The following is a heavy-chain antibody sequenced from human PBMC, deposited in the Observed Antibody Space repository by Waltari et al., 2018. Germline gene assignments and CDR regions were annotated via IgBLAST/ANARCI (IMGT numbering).Heavy chain of an antibody. CDR1: GGTFSSYA. V-gene: IGHV1-69*08. CDR2: IIPIFGTA. D-gene: IGHD6-19*01. J-gene: IGHJ6*02. CDR3: VLGGVAGHYYYYGMDV. Sequence: QVQLVQSGAEVKKPGSSVKVSCKASGGTFSSYAISWVRPAPGQGLEWMGRIIPIFGTANYAQKFQGRVTITADKSTSTAYMELSSLRSEDTAVYYCVLGGVAGHYYYYGMDVWGQGTTVTVSS.